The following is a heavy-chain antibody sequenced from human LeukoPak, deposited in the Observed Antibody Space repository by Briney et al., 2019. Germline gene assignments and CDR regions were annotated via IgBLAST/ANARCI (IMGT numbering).Heavy chain of an antibody. Sequence: GASVKVSCKASGYTFNNYGFSWVRQAPGQGLEWMGWISANNGNTNYAQKFQDRFTMTTNTSTSAAYMELRSLRCDDTAVYYCARGDWEPFIWYFDLWGRGTLVTVSS. J-gene: IGHJ2*01. CDR3: ARGDWEPFIWYFDL. CDR2: ISANNGNT. CDR1: GYTFNNYG. V-gene: IGHV1-18*01. D-gene: IGHD1-26*01.